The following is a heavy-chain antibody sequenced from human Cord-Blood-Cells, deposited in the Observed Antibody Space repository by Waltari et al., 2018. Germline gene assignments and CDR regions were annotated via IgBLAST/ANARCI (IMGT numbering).Heavy chain of an antibody. V-gene: IGHV4-39*01. J-gene: IGHJ4*02. CDR1: GGSIRSSSYY. CDR3: ARHFGRNIVVVPAAIDY. CDR2: IYYSGST. D-gene: IGHD2-2*01. Sequence: QLQLQESGPGLVKPSETLSLTCTVSGGSIRSSSYYWGWIGQPPGKGLEWIGSIYYSGSTYYNPSLKSRVTISVDTSKNQFSLKLSSVTAADTAVYYCARHFGRNIVVVPAAIDYWGQGTLVTVSS.